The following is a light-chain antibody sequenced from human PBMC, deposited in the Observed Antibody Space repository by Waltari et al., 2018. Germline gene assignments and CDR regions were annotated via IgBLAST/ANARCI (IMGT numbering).Light chain of an antibody. CDR2: STV. V-gene: IGLV7-43*01. CDR3: QLYYGGTLV. CDR1: AGPVTSNNF. J-gene: IGLJ3*02. Sequence: QTVVTQEPSLTVSPGGTVTLTCASTAGPVTSNNFPNWFQQKPGQPPRALIYSTVDRHSWTHARFSGSLLGGKAALTLSGVQPEDEADYYCQLYYGGTLVFGGGTKVTVL.